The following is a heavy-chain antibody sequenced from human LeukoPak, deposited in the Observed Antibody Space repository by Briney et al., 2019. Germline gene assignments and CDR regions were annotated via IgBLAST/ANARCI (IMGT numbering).Heavy chain of an antibody. Sequence: SETLSLTCTVSGGSISSYYWSWIRQPPGKGLEWIGYIYYSGSTNYNPSLKSRVTISVDTSKNQFSLKLSSVTAADTAVYYCARAHYEYDSSGYGAFDIWGQGTMVTVSS. V-gene: IGHV4-59*01. CDR3: ARAHYEYDSSGYGAFDI. D-gene: IGHD3-22*01. J-gene: IGHJ3*02. CDR1: GGSISSYY. CDR2: IYYSGST.